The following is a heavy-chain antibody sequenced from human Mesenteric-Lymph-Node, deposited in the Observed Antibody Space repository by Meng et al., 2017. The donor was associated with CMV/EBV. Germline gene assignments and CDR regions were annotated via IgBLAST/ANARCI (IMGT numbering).Heavy chain of an antibody. Sequence: GSLRLSCTVSGDSLSSSYWTWIRQPPGKGLEYIGYIFYRGTTNYNPSLKSRVTLSVDTSKNQFSLKLSSVTAADTAVYYCARDLADRYCSSTSCYNWFDPWGQGTLVTVSS. J-gene: IGHJ5*02. CDR1: GDSLSSSY. CDR3: ARDLADRYCSSTSCYNWFDP. D-gene: IGHD2-2*01. CDR2: IFYRGTT. V-gene: IGHV4-59*01.